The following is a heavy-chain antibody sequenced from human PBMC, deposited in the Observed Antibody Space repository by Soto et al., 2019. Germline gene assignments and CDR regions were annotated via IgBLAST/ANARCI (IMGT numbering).Heavy chain of an antibody. J-gene: IGHJ4*02. CDR2: IYYSGST. V-gene: IGHV4-31*02. CDR3: ARVDDY. CDR1: GDTMTRGGSY. Sequence: SQTLSLTCPVSGDTMTRGGSYWSWIRQLPGKGLEWIGYIYYSGSTNYNPSLKSRVTISIDTSKNQFSLKLSSVTAADTAVYYCARVDDYWGQGTLVSGS.